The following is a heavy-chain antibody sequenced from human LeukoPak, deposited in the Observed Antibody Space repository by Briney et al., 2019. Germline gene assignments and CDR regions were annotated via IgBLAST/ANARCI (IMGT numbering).Heavy chain of an antibody. Sequence: GGSLRLSCAASGFTFSSYAMSWVRQAPGKGLEWVSAISGSGGSTYYADSVKGRFTISRDNAKNSLYLQMNSLRAEDTAVYYCARDVYGMDVWGQGTTVTVSS. CDR1: GFTFSSYA. V-gene: IGHV3-23*01. J-gene: IGHJ6*02. CDR2: ISGSGGST. CDR3: ARDVYGMDV.